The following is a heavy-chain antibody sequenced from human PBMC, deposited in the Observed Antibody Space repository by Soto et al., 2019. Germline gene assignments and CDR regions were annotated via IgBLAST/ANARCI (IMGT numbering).Heavy chain of an antibody. J-gene: IGHJ4*02. CDR1: GFTFSSYW. V-gene: IGHV3-7*01. D-gene: IGHD3-10*01. CDR3: ARPLWFGSDPPGH. Sequence: EVQLVESGGGLVQPGGSLRLSCAASGFTFSSYWMSWVRQAPGKGLEWVANIKQDGSEKYYVDSVKGRFTISRDNAKNSLYLQMNSLRAEDTAVYYCARPLWFGSDPPGHWGQGTLVTVSS. CDR2: IKQDGSEK.